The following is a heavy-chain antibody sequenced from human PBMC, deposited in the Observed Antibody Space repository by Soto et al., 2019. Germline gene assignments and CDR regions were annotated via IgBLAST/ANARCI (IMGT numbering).Heavy chain of an antibody. CDR3: AKGGTYYDFWSGYYPPPEDYYYYYMDV. V-gene: IGHV3-23*01. D-gene: IGHD3-3*01. J-gene: IGHJ6*03. CDR2: ISGSGGST. CDR1: GFTFSSYA. Sequence: GGSLRLSCAASGFTFSSYAMSWVRQAPGKGLEWVSAISGSGGSTYYAVSVKGRFTISRDNSKNTLYVQMNSLRAEDTAVYYCAKGGTYYDFWSGYYPPPEDYYYYYMDVWGKGTTVTVSS.